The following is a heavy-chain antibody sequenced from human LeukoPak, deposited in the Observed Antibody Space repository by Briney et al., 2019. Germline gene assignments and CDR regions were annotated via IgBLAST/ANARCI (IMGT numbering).Heavy chain of an antibody. D-gene: IGHD6-6*01. CDR2: IWYDGSNK. Sequence: PGGSLRLSCAASGFTFRSYGMHWVRQAPGKGLEWVAVIWYDGSNKYYADSVKGRFTISRDNSKNTLYLQMNSLRAEDTAVYYCARDYSSSSCDYWGQGTLVTVSS. CDR3: ARDYSSSSCDY. CDR1: GFTFRSYG. V-gene: IGHV3-33*01. J-gene: IGHJ4*02.